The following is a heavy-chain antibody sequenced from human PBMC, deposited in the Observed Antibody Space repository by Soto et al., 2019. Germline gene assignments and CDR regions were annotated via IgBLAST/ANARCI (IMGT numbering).Heavy chain of an antibody. Sequence: GESLKISCKGSGYSFTSYWISWVRQMPGKGLEWMGIIYPGDSDTRYSPSFQGQVTISADKSISTAYLQWSSLKASDTAMYYCARGPYSSSYVANYYYGMDVWGQGTTVTVS. CDR2: IYPGDSDT. J-gene: IGHJ6*02. CDR3: ARGPYSSSYVANYYYGMDV. CDR1: GYSFTSYW. V-gene: IGHV5-51*01. D-gene: IGHD6-6*01.